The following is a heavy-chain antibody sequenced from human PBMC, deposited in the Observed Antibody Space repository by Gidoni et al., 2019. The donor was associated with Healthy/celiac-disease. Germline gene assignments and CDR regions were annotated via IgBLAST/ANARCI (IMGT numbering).Heavy chain of an antibody. J-gene: IGHJ5*02. CDR3: ARFPLPRYFDWFGIDP. Sequence: QVQLQESGPGLVKPSETLSLTCTVPGGSISSYYWSWIRQPPGKGLEWIGYIYYSGSTNYNPSLKSRVTISVDTSKNQFSLKLSSVTAADTAVYYCARFPLPRYFDWFGIDPWGQGTLVTVSS. V-gene: IGHV4-59*01. CDR2: IYYSGST. CDR1: GGSISSYY. D-gene: IGHD3-9*01.